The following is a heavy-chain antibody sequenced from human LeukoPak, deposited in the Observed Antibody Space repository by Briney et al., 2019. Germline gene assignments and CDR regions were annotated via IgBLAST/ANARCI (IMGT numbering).Heavy chain of an antibody. V-gene: IGHV4-34*01. CDR1: GGSFSGYY. Sequence: SETLSLTCAVYGGSFSGYYWSWIRQPPGKGLEWIGEINHSGSTNYNPSLKSRVTISVDTSKNQFSLKLSSVTAADTAVYYCARDRGYGELLYHWFDPWGQGTLVTVSS. CDR2: INHSGST. D-gene: IGHD3-10*01. CDR3: ARDRGYGELLYHWFDP. J-gene: IGHJ5*02.